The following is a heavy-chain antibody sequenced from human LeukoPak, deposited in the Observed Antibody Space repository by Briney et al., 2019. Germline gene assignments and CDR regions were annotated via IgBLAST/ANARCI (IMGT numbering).Heavy chain of an antibody. V-gene: IGHV3-74*01. CDR2: INSDGSNT. D-gene: IGHD5-18*01. J-gene: IGHJ4*02. CDR1: GSTFINYW. Sequence: GGSLRLSCAASGSTFINYWLHWVRQAPGKGLVWVSRINSDGSNTYYADSVKGRFTISRDNAKNTVYLQLNSLRAEDTAVYYCVRGGKYSYGPFDFWGQGTLVTVSS. CDR3: VRGGKYSYGPFDF.